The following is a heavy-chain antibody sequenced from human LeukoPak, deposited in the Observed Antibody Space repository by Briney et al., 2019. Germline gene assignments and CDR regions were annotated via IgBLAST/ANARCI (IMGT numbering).Heavy chain of an antibody. J-gene: IGHJ5*02. Sequence: GGSLRLSCAASGSTFSNYWMSWVRQAPGKGLEWVANIKQDGSETYYVDSVKGRFTISRDNAKNSLYLQMNSLRAEDTAVYYCARDDCSSISCYHNWFDPWGQGTLVTVSS. CDR3: ARDDCSSISCYHNWFDP. CDR2: IKQDGSET. CDR1: GSTFSNYW. D-gene: IGHD2-2*01. V-gene: IGHV3-7*01.